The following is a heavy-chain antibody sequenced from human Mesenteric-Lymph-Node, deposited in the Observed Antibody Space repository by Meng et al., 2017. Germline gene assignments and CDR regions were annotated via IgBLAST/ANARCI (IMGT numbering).Heavy chain of an antibody. Sequence: QGQLQQWGAGLLKPSEPLSLTCAVYGGSFSGYYWSWIRQPPGKGLEWIGEINHSGRTNYNPSVKSRVSMSVDKSQNHFSLRLSSVTAADTAVYYCGRDQGRQLINHWGQGTLVTVSS. J-gene: IGHJ4*02. CDR2: INHSGRT. V-gene: IGHV4-34*01. CDR1: GGSFSGYY. D-gene: IGHD1-1*01. CDR3: GRDQGRQLINH.